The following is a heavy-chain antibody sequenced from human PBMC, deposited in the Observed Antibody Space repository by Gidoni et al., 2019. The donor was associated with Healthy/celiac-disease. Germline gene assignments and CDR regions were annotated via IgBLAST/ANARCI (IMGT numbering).Heavy chain of an antibody. Sequence: QVQLQESGPGLVKPSQTLSLTCTVSGGSIRSGDYYWSWIRQPPGKGLECIGYIYSNGSTYYNPSLKSRVTISVDTSKNQFSLKLSSVTAADTAVYYCARANVDTAMVRRSFDYWGQGTLVTVSS. D-gene: IGHD5-18*01. CDR3: ARANVDTAMVRRSFDY. J-gene: IGHJ4*02. CDR2: IYSNGST. V-gene: IGHV4-30-4*01. CDR1: GGSIRSGDYY.